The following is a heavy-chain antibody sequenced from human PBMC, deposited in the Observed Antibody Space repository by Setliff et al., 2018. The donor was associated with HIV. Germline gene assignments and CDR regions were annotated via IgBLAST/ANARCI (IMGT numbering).Heavy chain of an antibody. CDR3: ARHVLVTRDVRYFDY. CDR2: IYPGDSDT. D-gene: IGHD2-21*02. Sequence: GESLKISCKGSGYSFTSYWIGWVRQMPGKGLEWMGIIYPGDSDTRISPSFQGQVTISADKSINTAYLQWSSLKASDTAMYYCARHVLVTRDVRYFDYWGQGTLVTVPS. CDR1: GYSFTSYW. J-gene: IGHJ4*02. V-gene: IGHV5-51*01.